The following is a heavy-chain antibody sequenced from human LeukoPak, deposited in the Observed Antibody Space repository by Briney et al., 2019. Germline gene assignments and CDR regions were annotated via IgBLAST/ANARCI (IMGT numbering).Heavy chain of an antibody. CDR3: ARDYYYGSGSYYRP. CDR1: GYTFTRYD. Sequence: ASVKVSCKASGYTFTRYDFNWVRQATGQGLEWMGWMNPNSDNTGYAQKFQGRVTITRNPSTSTAYLALSSLRSEDTAVYYCARDYYYGSGSYYRPWGQGTLVTVSS. J-gene: IGHJ5*02. CDR2: MNPNSDNT. D-gene: IGHD3-10*01. V-gene: IGHV1-8*03.